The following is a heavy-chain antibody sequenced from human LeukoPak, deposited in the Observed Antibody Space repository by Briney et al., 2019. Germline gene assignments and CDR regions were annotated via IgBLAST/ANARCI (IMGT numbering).Heavy chain of an antibody. Sequence: GGSLRLSRAASGFTFSSYEMNWVRQAPGKGREWVSYISSSGSIIYYADSVKGRFTISRDSSKNTLYLQMNSLRAEDTAVYYCAKDLRSSADSKMGAADYWGQGTLVTVSS. D-gene: IGHD1-26*01. V-gene: IGHV3-48*03. CDR3: AKDLRSSADSKMGAADY. CDR1: GFTFSSYE. CDR2: ISSSGSII. J-gene: IGHJ4*02.